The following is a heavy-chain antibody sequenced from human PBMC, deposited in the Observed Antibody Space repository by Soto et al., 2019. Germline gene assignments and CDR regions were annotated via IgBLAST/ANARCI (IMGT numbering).Heavy chain of an antibody. V-gene: IGHV3-9*01. Sequence: GGSLRLSCAASGFNFNDHAMHWVRQAPGKGLEWVAGITWNSRNVDYADSVKGRFTISRDNAKNSLFLQMNSLRTEDTALYFCAKDKRQWLLYYADFWGQGTRVTVS. CDR1: GFNFNDHA. J-gene: IGHJ4*02. CDR3: AKDKRQWLLYYADF. D-gene: IGHD2-2*02. CDR2: ITWNSRNV.